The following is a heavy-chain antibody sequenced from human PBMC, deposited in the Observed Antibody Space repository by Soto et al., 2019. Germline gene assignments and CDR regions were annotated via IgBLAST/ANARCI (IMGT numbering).Heavy chain of an antibody. D-gene: IGHD1-26*01. CDR2: ISGGGDLA. V-gene: IGHV3-23*01. J-gene: IGHJ6*02. CDR3: AKYSGDFPCYNGLNF. Sequence: EVRLLESGGGLVQPGGSLRLSCAASGFPFDTSTMIWVRQAPGKGPEWFSLISGGGDLAYYAESVKGRFTRSRYNSKNTLYLPVSFLRVDETAVYYCAKYSGDFPCYNGLNFWGQGTTVTVSS. CDR1: GFPFDTST.